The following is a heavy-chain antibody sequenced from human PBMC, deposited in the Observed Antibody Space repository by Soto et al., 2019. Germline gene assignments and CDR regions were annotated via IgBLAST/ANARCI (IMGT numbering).Heavy chain of an antibody. J-gene: IGHJ6*03. CDR1: GFTFSSYW. Sequence: GGSLRLSCAASGFTFSSYWMSWVRQAPGKGLEWVANIKQDGSEKYYVDSVKGRFTISRDNAKNSLYLQMNSLRAEDTAVYYCAKVAHYCSSTSCYDYYYYYYMDVWGKGTTVTVSS. CDR3: AKVAHYCSSTSCYDYYYYYYMDV. D-gene: IGHD2-2*01. CDR2: IKQDGSEK. V-gene: IGHV3-7*01.